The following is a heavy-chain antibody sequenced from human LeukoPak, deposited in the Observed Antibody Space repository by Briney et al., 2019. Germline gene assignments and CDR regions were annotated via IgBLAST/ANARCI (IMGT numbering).Heavy chain of an antibody. Sequence: GGSLRLSCAGSGFTFSSYWMHWVRQAPGKGLEWVANINQGGSESYYVDSVKGRFTISRDNAKSSLYLQMDGLRAEDTAVYYCARDPYSGNYGAYYYYYMDVWGKGTTVTISS. CDR2: INQGGSES. J-gene: IGHJ6*03. CDR1: GFTFSSYW. CDR3: ARDPYSGNYGAYYYYYMDV. V-gene: IGHV3-7*01. D-gene: IGHD1-26*01.